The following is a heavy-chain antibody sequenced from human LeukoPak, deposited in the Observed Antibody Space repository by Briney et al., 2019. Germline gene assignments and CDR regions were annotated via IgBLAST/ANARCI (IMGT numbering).Heavy chain of an antibody. D-gene: IGHD6-19*01. CDR1: GGTFSSYA. J-gene: IGHJ3*02. CDR2: IIPIFGTA. Sequence: ASVTVSCKASGGTFSSYAISWVRQAPGQGLEWMGGIIPIFGTANYAQKFQGRVTITTDESASTAYMELSRLRSEDTAVYYCASPPHKWVVPTDAFDIWGQGTMVTVSS. V-gene: IGHV1-69*05. CDR3: ASPPHKWVVPTDAFDI.